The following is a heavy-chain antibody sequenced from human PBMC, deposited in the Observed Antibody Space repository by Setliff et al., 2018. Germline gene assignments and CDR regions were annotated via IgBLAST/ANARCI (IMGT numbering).Heavy chain of an antibody. CDR1: GGSFSGYY. Sequence: PSETLSLTCAVYGGSFSGYYWSWIRQPPGKGLEWIGEINHSGSTNYNPSLKSRVTIPVDTSKNQFSLKLSSVTAADTAVYYCARVREQWLVAAPFDYWGQGTLVTVSS. CDR3: ARVREQWLVAAPFDY. D-gene: IGHD6-19*01. CDR2: INHSGST. V-gene: IGHV4-34*01. J-gene: IGHJ4*02.